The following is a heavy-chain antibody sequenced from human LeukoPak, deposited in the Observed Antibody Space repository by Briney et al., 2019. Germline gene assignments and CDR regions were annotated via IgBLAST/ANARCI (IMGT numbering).Heavy chain of an antibody. J-gene: IGHJ4*02. V-gene: IGHV5-51*01. CDR2: IYPGDSDT. Sequence: GESLKISCQGSGYSFTSYWIGWVRQMPGKGLEWMGIIYPGDSDTRHSPSFQGQVTISADKSISTAYLQWSSLKASDTAMYYCARSIAVAGTTFDYWGQGTLVTVSS. D-gene: IGHD6-19*01. CDR1: GYSFTSYW. CDR3: ARSIAVAGTTFDY.